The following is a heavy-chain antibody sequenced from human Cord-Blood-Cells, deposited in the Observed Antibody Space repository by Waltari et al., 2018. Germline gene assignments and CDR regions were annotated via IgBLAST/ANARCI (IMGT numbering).Heavy chain of an antibody. CDR3: ARELSWGPGATNAFDI. D-gene: IGHD1-26*01. V-gene: IGHV1-69*06. CDR1: GGTFSSYA. Sequence: QAQLVQSWAEVKKPGSSVKVSCEASGGTFSSYAISWGRQAAGQGLEWMGGIIPIVGTTNYAQKFQGSVTITADNATSSAYMERSSLRAENTAVYYCARELSWGPGATNAFDIWGQGTMVTVSS. J-gene: IGHJ3*02. CDR2: IIPIVGTT.